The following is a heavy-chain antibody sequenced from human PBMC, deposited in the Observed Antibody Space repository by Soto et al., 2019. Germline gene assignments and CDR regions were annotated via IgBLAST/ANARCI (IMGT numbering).Heavy chain of an antibody. CDR2: ISYDGSNK. Sequence: QVQLVESGGGVVQPGRSLRLSCAASGFTFSSYGMHWVRQAPGKGLEWVAVISYDGSNKYYADSVKGRFTISRDNSKNTLYLQMNSRRAEDTAVYYCAKGGIGYCSSTSCDAFDIWGQGTMVTVSS. CDR1: GFTFSSYG. J-gene: IGHJ3*02. CDR3: AKGGIGYCSSTSCDAFDI. D-gene: IGHD2-2*01. V-gene: IGHV3-30*18.